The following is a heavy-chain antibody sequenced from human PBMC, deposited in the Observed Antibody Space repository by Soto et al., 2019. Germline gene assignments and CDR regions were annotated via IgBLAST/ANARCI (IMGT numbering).Heavy chain of an antibody. D-gene: IGHD3-22*01. CDR2: ISAYNGDT. J-gene: IGHJ4*02. V-gene: IGHV1-18*01. CDR1: GYTFTSYG. Sequence: GASVKVSCKASGYTFTSYGISWVRQAPGQGLEWMGWISAYNGDTNYAQKLQGRVTMTTDTSTSTAYMELRSLRSDDTAVYYCARGPPSYYDSSGYYKYFDYWGQGTLVTVSS. CDR3: ARGPPSYYDSSGYYKYFDY.